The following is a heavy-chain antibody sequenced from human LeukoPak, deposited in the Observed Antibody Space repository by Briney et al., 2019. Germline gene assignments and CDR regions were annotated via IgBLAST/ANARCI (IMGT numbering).Heavy chain of an antibody. CDR2: IKSKTDGGTT. CDR1: GFTFSNAW. CDR3: TTDSVGSYYYGSGSYSGV. V-gene: IGHV3-15*01. D-gene: IGHD3-10*01. J-gene: IGHJ6*04. Sequence: PGGSLRLSCAASGFTFSNAWMSWVRQAPGKGLEWVGRIKSKTDGGTTDYAAPVKGRFTISRDDSKNTLYLQMNSLKTEDTAVYYCTTDSVGSYYYGSGSYSGVWGKGTTVTVSS.